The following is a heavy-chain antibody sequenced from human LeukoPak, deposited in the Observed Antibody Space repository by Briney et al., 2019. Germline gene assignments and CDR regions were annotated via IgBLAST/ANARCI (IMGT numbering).Heavy chain of an antibody. CDR2: INSDGSST. D-gene: IGHD3-16*02. CDR1: GFTFSSSW. J-gene: IGHJ4*02. V-gene: IGHV3-74*01. CDR3: ARELATLYDYVWGSYRPTPFDY. Sequence: GGSLRLSCAASGFTFSSSWMHWVRQAPGKGLVWVSRINSDGSSTNYADSVKGRFTISRDNAKNTLYLQMDSLRAEDTAVYYCARELATLYDYVWGSYRPTPFDYWGQGTLVTVSS.